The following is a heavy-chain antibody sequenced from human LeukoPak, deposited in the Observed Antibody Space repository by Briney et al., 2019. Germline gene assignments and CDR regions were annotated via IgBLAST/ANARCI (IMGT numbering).Heavy chain of an antibody. D-gene: IGHD5-12*01. CDR3: AKGGGYEAQYYYYYLDV. J-gene: IGHJ6*03. CDR2: IRFDGSNK. V-gene: IGHV3-30*02. CDR1: GFSFSNYG. Sequence: GGSLRLSCTASGFSFSNYGMHWVRQAPGKGLEWVASIRFDGSNKYYADSVKGRFTISRDNSKNTLYLQMKSLRAEDTAVYYCAKGGGYEAQYYYYYLDVWGKGTTVTISS.